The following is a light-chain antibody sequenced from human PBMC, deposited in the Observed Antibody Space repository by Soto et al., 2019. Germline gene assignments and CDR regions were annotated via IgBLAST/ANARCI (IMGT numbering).Light chain of an antibody. V-gene: IGLV2-8*01. CDR2: EVT. J-gene: IGLJ2*01. Sequence: QSALTQPPSASGSPGQSVTISCTGTSSDVGRYNYVSWYQQHPGKAPKLIIYEVTKRPSGVPDRFSGSKSDNTASLTVSWLQAEDEADYYCSSYAGNNNLIFGGGTKLTVL. CDR3: SSYAGNNNLI. CDR1: SSDVGRYNY.